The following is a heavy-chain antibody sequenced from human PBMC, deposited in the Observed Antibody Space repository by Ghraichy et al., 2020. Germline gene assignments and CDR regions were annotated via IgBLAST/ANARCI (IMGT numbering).Heavy chain of an antibody. D-gene: IGHD3-3*01. CDR1: GYTFTGYY. V-gene: IGHV1-2*02. Sequence: ASVKVSCKASGYTFTGYYMHWVRQAPVQGLEWMGWINPNSGGTNYAQKFQGRVTMTRDTSISTAYMELSRLRSDDTAVYYCARDFWSGYYYYYYGMDVWGQGITFTVSS. CDR2: INPNSGGT. CDR3: ARDFWSGYYYYYYGMDV. J-gene: IGHJ6*02.